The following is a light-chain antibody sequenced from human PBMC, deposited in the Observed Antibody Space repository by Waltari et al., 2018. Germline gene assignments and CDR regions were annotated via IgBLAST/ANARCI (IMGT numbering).Light chain of an antibody. CDR2: RNN. V-gene: IGLV10-54*04. J-gene: IGLJ1*01. Sequence: QAGLTQPPSVSKGLRQTATLTCTGNSNNVGNQGAAWLQQHQGQPPKLLSYRNNNRPSVISDRFSASRSGNTASLTITGLQPGDEADYYCSAWDSDLSGYVFGTGTKVTVL. CDR3: SAWDSDLSGYV. CDR1: SNNVGNQG.